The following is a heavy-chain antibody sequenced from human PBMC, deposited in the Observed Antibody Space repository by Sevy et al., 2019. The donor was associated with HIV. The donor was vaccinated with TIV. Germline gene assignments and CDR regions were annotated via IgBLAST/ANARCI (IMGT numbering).Heavy chain of an antibody. CDR2: ISSSSSYI. CDR3: AREHQSYYYGMDV. J-gene: IGHJ6*02. CDR1: GFAFSSYS. V-gene: IGHV3-21*01. Sequence: GGSLRLSCAASGFAFSSYSMNWVRQAPGKGLEWVSSISSSSSYIYYADSVKGRFTISSDNAKNSLYLQMNSLRAEDTAVYYCAREHQSYYYGMDVWGQGTTVTVSS.